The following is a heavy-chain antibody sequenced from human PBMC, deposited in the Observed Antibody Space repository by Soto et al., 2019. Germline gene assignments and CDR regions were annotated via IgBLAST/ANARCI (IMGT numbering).Heavy chain of an antibody. CDR1: GGSISDYF. CDR2: IYGGGST. J-gene: IGHJ6*02. V-gene: IGHV4-59*01. Sequence: LSLTCTVSGGSISDYFWSWIRQAPGKGLEWIGYIYGGGSTDYNPSLKSRVTISVDTSKNQFFLKLNSVIAADTAVYFCARGNCADDCYENYFYYYGMDVWGQGTTVTVSS. D-gene: IGHD2-21*02. CDR3: ARGNCADDCYENYFYYYGMDV.